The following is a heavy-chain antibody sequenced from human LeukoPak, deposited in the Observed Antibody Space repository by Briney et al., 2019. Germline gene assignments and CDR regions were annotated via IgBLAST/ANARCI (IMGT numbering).Heavy chain of an antibody. V-gene: IGHV3-30*03. J-gene: IGHJ2*01. CDR1: GFTFSTYG. D-gene: IGHD6-13*01. Sequence: PGGSLRLSCAASGFTFSTYGIHWVRQAPGRGLEWVALISNDGSNKYYADSVKGRFTISRDNSKNTLYLEMNSLRAEDTAVYYCARGAAAGAWRYFDLWGRGTLVTVSS. CDR3: ARGAAAGAWRYFDL. CDR2: ISNDGSNK.